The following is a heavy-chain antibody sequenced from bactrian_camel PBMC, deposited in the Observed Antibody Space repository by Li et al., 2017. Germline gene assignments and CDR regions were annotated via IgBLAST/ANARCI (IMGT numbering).Heavy chain of an antibody. CDR1: GFPFSTYH. V-gene: IGHV3S40*01. Sequence: VQLVESGGGLVQPGGSLRLSCAASGFPFSTYHMNWYRQAPGKGLEWVSTVNSCTGSTDYADSVKGRFTISRDNAKNTVYLQMNSVKPGDTALYYCAKALGGGNYYTGEYGYWGQGTQVTVS. D-gene: IGHD2*01. J-gene: IGHJ4*01. CDR2: VNSCTGST. CDR3: AKALGGGNYYTGEYGY.